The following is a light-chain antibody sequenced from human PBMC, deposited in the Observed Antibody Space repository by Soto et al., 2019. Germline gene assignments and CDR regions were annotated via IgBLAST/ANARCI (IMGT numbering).Light chain of an antibody. CDR3: QQYNNWPRT. V-gene: IGKV3-15*01. J-gene: IGKJ1*01. Sequence: VVMTQSPATLSVSPGERGTLSCRASQFVSSNLAWYQQKPGQAPRLLIYGASTRATGLPARFTGSGSGTEFTLTISSLQSEDFAVYYCQQYNNWPRTFGQGTKVEIK. CDR1: QFVSSN. CDR2: GAS.